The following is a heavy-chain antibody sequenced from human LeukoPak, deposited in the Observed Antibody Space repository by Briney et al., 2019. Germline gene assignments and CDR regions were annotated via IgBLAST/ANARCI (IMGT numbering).Heavy chain of an antibody. V-gene: IGHV1-46*03. Sequence: ASVKVSCKASGYTFTGYYMHWVRQAPGQGLEWMGIINPSGGSTSYAQKFQGRVTMTRDMSTSTVYMELSSLRSEDTAVYYCAVAGYGSGSLAWGQGTLVTVSS. J-gene: IGHJ4*02. CDR1: GYTFTGYY. CDR2: INPSGGST. D-gene: IGHD3-10*01. CDR3: AVAGYGSGSLA.